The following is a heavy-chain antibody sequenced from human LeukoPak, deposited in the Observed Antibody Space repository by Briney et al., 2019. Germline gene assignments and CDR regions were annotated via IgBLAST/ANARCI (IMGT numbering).Heavy chain of an antibody. CDR2: ISGSGAGT. Sequence: PGGSLRLSCAASGFTFSSYAMNWVRQAPGKGLEWVSGISGSGAGTYYADSVKGRFTISRDNSKNTLYLQMNSLRADDMAVYYCAKMVREFYTISYYFDYWGQGTLVTVSS. V-gene: IGHV3-23*01. D-gene: IGHD2-8*01. CDR1: GFTFSSYA. CDR3: AKMVREFYTISYYFDY. J-gene: IGHJ4*02.